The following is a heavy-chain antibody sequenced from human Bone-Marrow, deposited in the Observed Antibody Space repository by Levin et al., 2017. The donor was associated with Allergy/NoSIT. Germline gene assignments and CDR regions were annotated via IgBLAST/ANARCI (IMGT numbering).Heavy chain of an antibody. Sequence: GESLKISCAASGFTFTNYAMSWVRQAPGEGLEWVSAISGSGGDTYYADSVKDRFTISRDNSKNTLYLQMNSLRAEDAAVYYCAKGSDFSVFYSYFDYWGQGTLVTVSS. CDR3: AKGSDFSVFYSYFDY. V-gene: IGHV3-23*01. D-gene: IGHD3-3*01. CDR1: GFTFTNYA. J-gene: IGHJ4*02. CDR2: ISGSGGDT.